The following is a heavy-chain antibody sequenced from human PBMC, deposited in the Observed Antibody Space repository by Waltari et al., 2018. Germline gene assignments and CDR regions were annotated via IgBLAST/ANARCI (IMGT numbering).Heavy chain of an antibody. V-gene: IGHV4-38-2*01. CDR2: IYHSGST. J-gene: IGHJ4*02. CDR1: GYSISSGSY. CDR3: ARAPLFITMVRGAKVGYFDY. D-gene: IGHD3-10*01. Sequence: QVQLQESGPGLVKPSETLSLTCAVSGYSISSGSYWGWIRQPPGKGLEWIGSIYHSGSTYYNPSLKSRVTISVDTSKNQFSLKLSSVTAADTAVYYCARAPLFITMVRGAKVGYFDYWGQGTLVTVSS.